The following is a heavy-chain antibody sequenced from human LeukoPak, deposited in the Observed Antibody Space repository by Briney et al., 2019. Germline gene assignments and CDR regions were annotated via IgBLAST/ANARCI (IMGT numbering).Heavy chain of an antibody. CDR1: GFTVSDNC. CDR2: IYSGGST. V-gene: IGHV3-53*01. J-gene: IGHJ4*02. Sequence: GGSLRLSCAASGFTVSDNCISWVRQAPGKGLEWVSVIYSGGSTKYADSVKARFTISRDNSKNTVYLQMNSLRADDTAVYYCARATLDNWGQGTLVTVSS. CDR3: ARATLDN.